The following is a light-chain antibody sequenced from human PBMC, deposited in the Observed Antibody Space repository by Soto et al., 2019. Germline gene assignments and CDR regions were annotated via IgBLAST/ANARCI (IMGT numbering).Light chain of an antibody. Sequence: QSALTQPPSASGSPGQSVTISCTGTSSDVGGYNYVSWYQQHPGKAPKLMIYEVSKRPSGVPDRFSGSKSGNTASLTVSGLQADYYAHYYCLSYSGRNTPVVFARGTQLTVL. V-gene: IGLV2-8*01. CDR3: LSYSGRNTPVV. CDR1: SSDVGGYNY. CDR2: EVS. J-gene: IGLJ2*01.